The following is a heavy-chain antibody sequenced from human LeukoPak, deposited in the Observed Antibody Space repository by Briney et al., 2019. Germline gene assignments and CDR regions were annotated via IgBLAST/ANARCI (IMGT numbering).Heavy chain of an antibody. CDR3: AREGVVRGVIIGFFDY. J-gene: IGHJ4*02. Sequence: SCKASGGTFSSYAMHWVRQAPGKGLEWVAVISYDGSNKYYADSVKGRFTISRDNSKNTLYLQMNSLRAEDTAVYYCAREGVVRGVIIGFFDYWGQGTLVTVSS. CDR1: GGTFSSYA. D-gene: IGHD3-10*01. V-gene: IGHV3-30-3*01. CDR2: ISYDGSNK.